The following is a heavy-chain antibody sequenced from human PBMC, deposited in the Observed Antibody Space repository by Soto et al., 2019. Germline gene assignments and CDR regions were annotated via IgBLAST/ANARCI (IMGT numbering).Heavy chain of an antibody. CDR2: IYYSGDT. CDR3: ARETGSGSYYDY. CDR1: GGSISSYF. Sequence: ETLSLTCTVSGGSISSYFWSWIRQPPGKGLEWIGYIYYSGDTNYSPSLKSRVTISVDTSKNQFSLKLSSVTAADTAVYYCARETGSGSYYDYWGQGALVPVSS. J-gene: IGHJ4*02. D-gene: IGHD3-10*01. V-gene: IGHV4-59*01.